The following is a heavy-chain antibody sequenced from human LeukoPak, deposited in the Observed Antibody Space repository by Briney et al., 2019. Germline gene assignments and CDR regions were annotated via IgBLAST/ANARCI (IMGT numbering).Heavy chain of an antibody. V-gene: IGHV1-2*02. J-gene: IGHJ4*02. CDR3: AREGVVGATMSSD. CDR2: INPNSGGT. D-gene: IGHD1-26*01. Sequence: ASVKVSCKASGYTFTGYYMHWVRQAPGQGLEWMGWINPNSGGTNYAQKFQGRVTMTRDTSISTAYMELSRLRSDDTAVYYCAREGVVGATMSSDWGQGTLVTVSS. CDR1: GYTFTGYY.